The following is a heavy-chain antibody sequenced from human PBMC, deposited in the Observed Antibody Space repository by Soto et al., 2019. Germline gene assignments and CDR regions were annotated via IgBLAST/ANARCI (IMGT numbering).Heavy chain of an antibody. V-gene: IGHV3-33*01. J-gene: IGHJ5*02. CDR3: ARGTLFGVVITNLYNWFDP. CDR2: IWYDGSNK. Sequence: QVQLVESGGGVVQPGRSLRLSCAASGFTFSSYGMHWVRQAPGKGLEWVAVIWYDGSNKYYADSVKGRFTISRDNSKNTLYLQMNSLRAEDTAVYYCARGTLFGVVITNLYNWFDPWGQGTLVTVSS. D-gene: IGHD3-3*01. CDR1: GFTFSSYG.